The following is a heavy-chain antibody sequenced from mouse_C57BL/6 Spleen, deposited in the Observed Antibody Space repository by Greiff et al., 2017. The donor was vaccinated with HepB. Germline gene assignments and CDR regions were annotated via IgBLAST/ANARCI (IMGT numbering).Heavy chain of an antibody. CDR3: ARDQGDYDVVAWFAY. CDR1: GYSITSGYY. V-gene: IGHV3-6*01. J-gene: IGHJ3*01. Sequence: EVKLMESGPGLVKPSQSLSLTCSVTGYSITSGYYWNWIRQFPGNKLEWMGYISYDGSNNYNPSLKNRISITRDTSKNQFFLKLNSVTTEDTATYYCARDQGDYDVVAWFAYWGQGTLVTVSA. D-gene: IGHD2-4*01. CDR2: ISYDGSN.